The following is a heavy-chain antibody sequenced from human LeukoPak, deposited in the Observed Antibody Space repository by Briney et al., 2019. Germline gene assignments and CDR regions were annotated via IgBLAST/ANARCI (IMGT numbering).Heavy chain of an antibody. CDR3: ASHLLMVYAMAQDAFDI. V-gene: IGHV4-39*01. CDR2: IYYSGST. CDR1: GGSISSSSYY. Sequence: SETLSLTCTVSGGSISSSSYYWGWIRQPPGKGLEWIGSIYYSGSTYYNPSLKSRVTISVGTSKNQFSLKLSSVTAADTAVYYCASHLLMVYAMAQDAFDIWGQGTMVTVSS. D-gene: IGHD2-8*01. J-gene: IGHJ3*02.